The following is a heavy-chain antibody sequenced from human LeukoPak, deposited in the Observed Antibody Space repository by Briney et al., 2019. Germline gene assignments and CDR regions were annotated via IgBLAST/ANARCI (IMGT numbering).Heavy chain of an antibody. CDR2: INSDGSST. D-gene: IGHD2-2*01. Sequence: GRSLRLSCAASGFTFSTYWMHWVRQAPGTGLVWVSLINSDGSSTNYADSVKGRFTISRDNAKNTLYLQMNSLRAEDTAVYYCAIDVPAVTIFGYWGQGTLVTVSS. CDR1: GFTFSTYW. CDR3: AIDVPAVTIFGY. V-gene: IGHV3-74*01. J-gene: IGHJ4*02.